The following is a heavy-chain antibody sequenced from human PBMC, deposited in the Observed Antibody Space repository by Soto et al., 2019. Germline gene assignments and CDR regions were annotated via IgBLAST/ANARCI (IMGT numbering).Heavy chain of an antibody. D-gene: IGHD6-19*01. J-gene: IGHJ6*03. V-gene: IGHV2-26*01. CDR2: IFSNDEK. Sequence: HVTLKESGPVLVKPTETLTLTCTVSGFSLSNGKVGVSWIRQPPGKALEWLAHIFSNDEKSSRTSLKSRLTISEDASNSQVVLTMTNVDPVDTATYYCARILFGRSVAGGYFYMDVWGKGTTVTVSS. CDR1: GFSLSNGKVG. CDR3: ARILFGRSVAGGYFYMDV.